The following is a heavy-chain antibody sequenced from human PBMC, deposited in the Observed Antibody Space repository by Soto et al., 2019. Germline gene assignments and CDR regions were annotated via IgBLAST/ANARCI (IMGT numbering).Heavy chain of an antibody. CDR1: GFTFSSYS. CDR3: ARDTSNAFYCSSTSCYAFDI. Sequence: GGSLRLSCAASGFTFSSYSMNWVRQAPGKGLEWVSSISSSSSYIYYADSVKGRFTISRDNAKNSLYLQMNSLRAEDTAVYYCARDTSNAFYCSSTSCYAFDIWGQGTMVTVSS. D-gene: IGHD2-2*01. J-gene: IGHJ3*02. CDR2: ISSSSSYI. V-gene: IGHV3-21*01.